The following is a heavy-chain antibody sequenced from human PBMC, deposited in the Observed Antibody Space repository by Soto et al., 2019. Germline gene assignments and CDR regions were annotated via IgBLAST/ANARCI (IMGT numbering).Heavy chain of an antibody. V-gene: IGHV1-58*01. D-gene: IGHD2-21*02. CDR2: IIVGNGNT. CDR3: AAEVYSGGDCCHFDY. J-gene: IGHJ4*02. CDR1: GFTFTNSA. Sequence: QVQVVQSGPEVRKPGTSVKVSCKTSGFTFTNSAVQWMRQARGQRLEWIGWIIVGNGNTNYAQKVQGRVTITRDVSTSTAYIELGSLTSEDTAVYYCAAEVYSGGDCCHFDYWGQGALVTVSS.